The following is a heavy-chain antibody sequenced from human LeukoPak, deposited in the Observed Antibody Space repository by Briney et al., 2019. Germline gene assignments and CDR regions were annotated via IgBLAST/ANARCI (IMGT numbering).Heavy chain of an antibody. Sequence: PGGSLRLSCAASGFTFSNYAMSWVRQAPGKGLEWVAVISYDGSNKYYADSVKGRFTISRDNSKNTLYLQMNSLRTEDTAVYYCARDRAAANYYYYGMDVWGQGTTVTVPS. CDR3: ARDRAAANYYYYGMDV. J-gene: IGHJ6*02. CDR2: ISYDGSNK. D-gene: IGHD6-13*01. CDR1: GFTFSNYA. V-gene: IGHV3-30*04.